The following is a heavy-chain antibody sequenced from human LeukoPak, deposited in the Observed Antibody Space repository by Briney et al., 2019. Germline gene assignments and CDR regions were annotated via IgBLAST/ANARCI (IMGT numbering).Heavy chain of an antibody. V-gene: IGHV4-39*01. CDR3: ASGPRPFDY. CDR1: GGSISRSSYY. J-gene: IGHJ4*02. Sequence: SETLSLTCSVSGGSISRSSYYWGWIRQPPGKGLEWIGSIYYSGSTYYYPSLKSRVTISVDTSKNQFSLKLSPVTAADTAVYYCASGPRPFDYWGQGTLVTVSS. CDR2: IYYSGST.